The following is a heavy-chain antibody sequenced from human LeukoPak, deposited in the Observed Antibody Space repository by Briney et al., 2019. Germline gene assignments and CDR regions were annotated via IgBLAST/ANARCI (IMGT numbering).Heavy chain of an antibody. CDR2: INRSGGST. Sequence: GASVKVSCKASGYTFTSFYMHWVRQAPGQGLEWMGIINRSGGSTSYAQKFQGRVTMTRDTSTSTVYMELSSLRSEDTAVYYCEVTGVGYCSSTSCYGAFDIWGQGTRVTVSS. CDR1: GYTFTSFY. J-gene: IGHJ3*02. V-gene: IGHV1-46*01. D-gene: IGHD2-2*01. CDR3: EVTGVGYCSSTSCYGAFDI.